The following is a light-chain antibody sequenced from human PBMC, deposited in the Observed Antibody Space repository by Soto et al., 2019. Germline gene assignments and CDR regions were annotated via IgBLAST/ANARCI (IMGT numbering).Light chain of an antibody. J-gene: IGKJ4*01. CDR1: QSISTY. CDR3: QQSYNPPFT. Sequence: DIQMTQSPSSLSVSVGDRVSITCRAGQSISTYLNWYQQKPGKAPKLLIYAASNLQSGVPSRFSGSGSGTDFTLTISSLQPEDFATYYCQQSYNPPFTFGGGTKVEI. CDR2: AAS. V-gene: IGKV1-39*01.